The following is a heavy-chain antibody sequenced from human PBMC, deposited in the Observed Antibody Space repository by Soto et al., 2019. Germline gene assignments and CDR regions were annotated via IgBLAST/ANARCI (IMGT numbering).Heavy chain of an antibody. Sequence: AASVKVSCKASGGTFSSYAISWVRQAPGQGLEWMGGIIPIFGTANYAQKFQGRVTITADESTSTAYMELSSLRSEDTAVYYCARERAPPGIAAAGTGLNVWGQGTTVTVSS. D-gene: IGHD6-13*01. V-gene: IGHV1-69*13. CDR1: GGTFSSYA. J-gene: IGHJ6*02. CDR2: IIPIFGTA. CDR3: ARERAPPGIAAAGTGLNV.